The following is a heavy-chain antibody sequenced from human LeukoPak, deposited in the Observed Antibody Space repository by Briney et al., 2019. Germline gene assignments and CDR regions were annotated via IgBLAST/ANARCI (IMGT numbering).Heavy chain of an antibody. J-gene: IGHJ4*02. D-gene: IGHD2-21*01. CDR3: ARQALWFFDH. V-gene: IGHV4-39*01. CDR2: ISYGGST. Sequence: SDTLSLTCTVSGGPISSNSNYWAWIRQPPGRGLEWIGSISYGGSTYYSPSLESRVTISVDTSKNQFSLRLSSVTAADTAVYYCARQALWFFDHWGQGTLVTVSS. CDR1: GGPISSNSNY.